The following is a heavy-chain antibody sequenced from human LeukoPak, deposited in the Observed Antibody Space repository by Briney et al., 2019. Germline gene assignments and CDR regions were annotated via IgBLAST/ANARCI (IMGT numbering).Heavy chain of an antibody. D-gene: IGHD4/OR15-4a*01. CDR1: GGSISSYY. CDR2: IYYSGST. J-gene: IGHJ6*02. V-gene: IGHV4-59*08. Sequence: SETLSLTCTVSGGSISSYYWSWIRQPPGKGLEWIGYIYYSGSTNCNPSLKSRVTISVDTSKNQFSLKLSSVTAADTAVYYCARRFLTGMDVWGQGTTVTVSS. CDR3: ARRFLTGMDV.